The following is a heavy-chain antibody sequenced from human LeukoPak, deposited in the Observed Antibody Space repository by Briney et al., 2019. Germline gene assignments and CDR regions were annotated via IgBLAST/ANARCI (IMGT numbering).Heavy chain of an antibody. CDR1: GGSFNAYY. CDR2: INYTGST. CDR3: ARGEGARDGYNYAGPFYFDY. V-gene: IGHV4-34*01. D-gene: IGHD5-24*01. J-gene: IGHJ4*01. Sequence: SETLSLTCAVYGGSFNAYYWTWIRQPPGKGLEWIGDINYTGSTNYNPSLKGRVTISMDPSKNQFSLKVTSVTAADTAVYYCARGEGARDGYNYAGPFYFDYWGHGTLVTVSS.